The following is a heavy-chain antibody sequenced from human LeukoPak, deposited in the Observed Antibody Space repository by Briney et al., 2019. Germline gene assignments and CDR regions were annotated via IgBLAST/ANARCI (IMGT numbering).Heavy chain of an antibody. CDR3: ARDFYDILTGEH. CDR1: GYTFTGYY. V-gene: IGHV1-2*04. Sequence: ASVKVSCKASGYTFTGYYMHWVRQAPGQGLEWMGWINPNSGGTNYAQKFQGWVTMTTDTSTSTAYMELRGLRSDDTAVYYCARDFYDILTGEHWGQGTLVTVSS. D-gene: IGHD3-9*01. CDR2: INPNSGGT. J-gene: IGHJ1*01.